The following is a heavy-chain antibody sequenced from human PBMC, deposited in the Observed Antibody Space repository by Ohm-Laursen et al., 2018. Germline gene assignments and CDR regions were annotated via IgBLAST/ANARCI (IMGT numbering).Heavy chain of an antibody. J-gene: IGHJ4*02. CDR1: GFTFSSYG. CDR2: ISYDGSNK. CDR3: AKGIRYSSSPYYLDY. D-gene: IGHD6-6*01. Sequence: SLRLSCAASGFTFSSYGMHWVRQAPGKGLEWVAVISYDGSNKYYADSVKGRFTISRDNSKNTLYLQMNSLRAEDTALYYCAKGIRYSSSPYYLDYWGQGTLVTVSS. V-gene: IGHV3-30*18.